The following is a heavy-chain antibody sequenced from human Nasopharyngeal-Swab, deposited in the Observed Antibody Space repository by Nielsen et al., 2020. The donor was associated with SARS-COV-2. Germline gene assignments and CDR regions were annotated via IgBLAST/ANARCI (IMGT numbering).Heavy chain of an antibody. J-gene: IGHJ4*02. Sequence: SWIRQHPGKGLEWIGYIYYTGHTNYNPSLKGRVTISVDTSKNQFSLKLNSVTAADTAVYFCARGENIKGYYFDYWGRGTLVTVSS. V-gene: IGHV4-31*02. CDR3: ARGENIKGYYFDY. D-gene: IGHD2/OR15-2a*01. CDR2: IYYTGHT.